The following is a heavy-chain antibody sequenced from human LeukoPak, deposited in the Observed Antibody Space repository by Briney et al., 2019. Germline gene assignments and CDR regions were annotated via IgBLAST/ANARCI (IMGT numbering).Heavy chain of an antibody. D-gene: IGHD3-10*01. V-gene: IGHV3-23*01. Sequence: GGSLRLSCAASGFTFSRCAMNWVRQAPGKGLEWVSAVSGRDSTSYTDSVKGRFTISRDNSKNTLYLQMNSLRAEDTAVYYCAKDLGTMVRGVPVPAEYFQHWGQGTLVTVSS. J-gene: IGHJ1*01. CDR2: VSGRDST. CDR1: GFTFSRCA. CDR3: AKDLGTMVRGVPVPAEYFQH.